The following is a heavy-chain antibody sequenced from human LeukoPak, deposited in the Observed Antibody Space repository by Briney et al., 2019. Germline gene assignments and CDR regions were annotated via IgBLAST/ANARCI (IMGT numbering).Heavy chain of an antibody. J-gene: IGHJ4*02. Sequence: GRSLRLSCAASGFTFSSYAMHWVRQAPGEGLEWVAVISYDGGNKYYADSVKGRFTISRDNSKNTLYLQMNSLRAEDTAVYYCARVPYSSSWYACFDYWGQGTLVTVSS. CDR2: ISYDGGNK. V-gene: IGHV3-30-3*01. CDR3: ARVPYSSSWYACFDY. CDR1: GFTFSSYA. D-gene: IGHD6-13*01.